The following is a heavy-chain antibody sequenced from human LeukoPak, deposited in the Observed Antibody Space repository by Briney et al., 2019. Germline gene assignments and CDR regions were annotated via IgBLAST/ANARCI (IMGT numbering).Heavy chain of an antibody. CDR3: ARDGSLPDY. J-gene: IGHJ4*02. Sequence: GGSLRLSCAASGFTFSSYGMHWVRQAPGKGLEWVAVISNDGSNKYYADSVKGRFTISRDNSKNTLYLQMNSLRVEDGAVYYCARDGSLPDYWGQGTLVTVSS. V-gene: IGHV3-30*03. CDR2: ISNDGSNK. CDR1: GFTFSSYG. D-gene: IGHD3-22*01.